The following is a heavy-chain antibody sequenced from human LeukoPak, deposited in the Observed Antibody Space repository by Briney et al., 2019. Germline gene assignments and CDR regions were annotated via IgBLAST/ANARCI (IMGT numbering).Heavy chain of an antibody. D-gene: IGHD2-21*02. V-gene: IGHV3-33*01. J-gene: IGHJ4*02. Sequence: GRSLRLSCTASGFNLSVYGMHWVRQTPGKGLEWVAVMWHDGSNKHYADSVKGRCTMSRDKSKNTLYLEMNSLRGEDTAVYYCARAKGDLIDYWGQGTMVIVSS. CDR3: ARAKGDLIDY. CDR1: GFNLSVYG. CDR2: MWHDGSNK.